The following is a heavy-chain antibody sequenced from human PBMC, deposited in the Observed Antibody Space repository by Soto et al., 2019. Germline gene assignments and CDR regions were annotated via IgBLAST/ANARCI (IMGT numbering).Heavy chain of an antibody. CDR1: GGTFSTYS. J-gene: IGHJ4*02. CDR2: IIPIFGTA. Sequence: QVQLVQSGAEVKKPGSSVKVSCKTSGGTFSTYSIVWVRQAPGEGLEWMGGIIPIFGTANYAQKFQDRVTITADKSTNTAFMALSSLQSEDTAMYYCASSSGNNYGVGTNYYFDYWGQGTLVTVSS. D-gene: IGHD1-26*01. V-gene: IGHV1-69*06. CDR3: ASSSGNNYGVGTNYYFDY.